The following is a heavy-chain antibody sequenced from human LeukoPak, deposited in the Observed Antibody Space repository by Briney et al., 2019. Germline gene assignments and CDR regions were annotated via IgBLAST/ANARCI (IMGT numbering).Heavy chain of an antibody. CDR3: ARPVKKGSGGDFDY. D-gene: IGHD3-10*01. V-gene: IGHV4-38-2*01. Sequence: PSETLSLTCAVSGYSISSGYYWGWIRQPPGKGLEWIGSIYHSGSTYYNPSLKSRVTISVDTSKNQFSLKLSSVTAADTAVYYCARPVKKGSGGDFDYWGQGTLVTVSS. CDR1: GYSISSGYY. CDR2: IYHSGST. J-gene: IGHJ4*02.